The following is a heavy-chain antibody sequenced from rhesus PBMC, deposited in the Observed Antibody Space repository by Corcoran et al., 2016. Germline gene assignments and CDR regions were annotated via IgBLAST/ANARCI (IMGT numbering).Heavy chain of an antibody. CDR2: IGRASSYI. CDR3: TRGGSAPAKGFDY. J-gene: IGHJ4*01. Sequence: EVQLVESGGGLVQPGGSLRLSCAASGFTFSSYGMSWVRQAPEKGLGGVSAIGRASSYIYYADSVKSRFTISRDNAKNSLSLQMNSLRAEDTAVYYCTRGGSAPAKGFDYWGQGVLVTVSS. D-gene: IGHD3-22*01. V-gene: IGHV3S16*01. CDR1: GFTFSSYG.